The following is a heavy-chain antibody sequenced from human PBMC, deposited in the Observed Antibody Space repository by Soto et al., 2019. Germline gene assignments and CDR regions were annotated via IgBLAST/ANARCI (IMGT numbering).Heavy chain of an antibody. Sequence: PGGSLRLSCAASGFSLSTYGMHWVRQAPGKGLDWVAVIWYDGSNKYYADSVKGRFTISRDNSKNTLYLQMNSLRAEDTAVYYCARDGYCSGGSCYSVPVFDYWGQGTLVTVSS. CDR2: IWYDGSNK. CDR3: ARDGYCSGGSCYSVPVFDY. J-gene: IGHJ4*02. V-gene: IGHV3-33*08. CDR1: GFSLSTYG. D-gene: IGHD2-15*01.